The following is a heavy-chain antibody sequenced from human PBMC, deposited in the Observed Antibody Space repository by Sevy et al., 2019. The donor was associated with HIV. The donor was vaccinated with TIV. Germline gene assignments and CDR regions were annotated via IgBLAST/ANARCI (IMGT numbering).Heavy chain of an antibody. CDR3: TTHAGIAAAGRVFDY. D-gene: IGHD6-13*01. CDR2: IRNEADSYTT. V-gene: IGHV3-72*01. J-gene: IGHJ4*02. Sequence: GGSLRLSCAASGFTFSDHYMEWVRQAPGKGLEWVGRIRNEADSYTTEYAASVKGRFTISREDSENSLYLLMNSLKTEETAGYYCTTHAGIAAAGRVFDYWGQGTLVTVSS. CDR1: GFTFSDHY.